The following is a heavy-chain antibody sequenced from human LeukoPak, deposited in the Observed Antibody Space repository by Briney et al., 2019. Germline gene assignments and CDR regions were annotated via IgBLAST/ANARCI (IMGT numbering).Heavy chain of an antibody. J-gene: IGHJ4*02. Sequence: SETLSLTCTVSGGSINSDDYYWSWVRQRPGKGLEWFGYIHYSGSTYYSPYLRSRVTMSVDTSKNQFSLKLTSVTAADTAVYYCAKFSSSSGYYQSFDYWGQGTLVTVSS. V-gene: IGHV4-31*03. CDR2: IHYSGST. D-gene: IGHD3-22*01. CDR1: GGSINSDDYY. CDR3: AKFSSSSGYYQSFDY.